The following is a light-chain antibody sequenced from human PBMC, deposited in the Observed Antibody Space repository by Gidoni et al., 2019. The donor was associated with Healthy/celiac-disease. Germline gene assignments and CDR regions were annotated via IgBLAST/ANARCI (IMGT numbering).Light chain of an antibody. CDR3: QQRSNWPPLT. CDR2: DAS. Sequence: EIVLTESPATLSLSPGERATLACRASQSVSSYLAWYQQNPGQAPRLLIYDASNSATGIPARFSGSGSGTDFTLPISSLEPEDFAVYYCQQRSNWPPLTFGGGTKVEIK. V-gene: IGKV3-11*01. CDR1: QSVSSY. J-gene: IGKJ4*01.